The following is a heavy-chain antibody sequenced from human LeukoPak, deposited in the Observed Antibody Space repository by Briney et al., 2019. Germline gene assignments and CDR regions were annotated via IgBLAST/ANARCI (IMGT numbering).Heavy chain of an antibody. CDR3: ARAHRGFGEIMPHDAFDI. D-gene: IGHD3-3*01. Sequence: VASVKVSCKVSGYTLTELSMHWVRQAPGKGLEWMGGFDPEDGETIYAQKFQGRVTMTEDTSTDTAYMELSSLRSEDTAVYYCARAHRGFGEIMPHDAFDIWGQGTMVTVSS. V-gene: IGHV1-24*01. J-gene: IGHJ3*02. CDR1: GYTLTELS. CDR2: FDPEDGET.